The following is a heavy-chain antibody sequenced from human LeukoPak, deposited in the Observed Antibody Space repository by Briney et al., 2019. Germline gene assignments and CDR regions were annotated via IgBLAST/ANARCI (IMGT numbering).Heavy chain of an antibody. CDR2: ISSYNGNT. CDR3: ARTFMEQLVPFDP. J-gene: IGHJ5*02. D-gene: IGHD6-13*01. CDR1: GYTFTSFG. V-gene: IGHV1-18*01. Sequence: GASVKVSCKASGYTFTSFGISWVRQAPGQGLEWMGWISSYNGNTNYAQKLQGRVTLTTDTSTNTAYMELRSLRPDDTAVYYCARTFMEQLVPFDPWGQGTLVTVSS.